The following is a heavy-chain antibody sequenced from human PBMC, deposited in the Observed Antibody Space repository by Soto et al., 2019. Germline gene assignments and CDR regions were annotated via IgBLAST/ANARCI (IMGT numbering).Heavy chain of an antibody. J-gene: IGHJ4*02. CDR1: GFTITYYG. CDR2: LSSDGISE. Sequence: PGGSLRLSCAASGFTITYYGMHWVRQAPGKGLEWVAALSSDGISEYYADSVKGRFSVSRDNIKNSMFLQISSLKGEDTAAYFCARNFAPQGQYNFDYWGQGTLVTVSS. CDR3: ARNFAPQGQYNFDY. D-gene: IGHD5-18*01. V-gene: IGHV3-33*01.